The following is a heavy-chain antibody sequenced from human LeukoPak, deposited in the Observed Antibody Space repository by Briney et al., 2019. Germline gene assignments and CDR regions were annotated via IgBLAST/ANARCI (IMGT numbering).Heavy chain of an antibody. CDR1: GFTFSSYW. D-gene: IGHD2-15*01. CDR3: AKAAYCSGGSCYEDY. CDR2: INQDESHK. V-gene: IGHV3-7*05. J-gene: IGHJ4*02. Sequence: PGGSLRLSCAASGFTFSSYWMSWVRQAPGKGLEWVANINQDESHKYYVDSVKGRFTISRDNAKNSLYLHMNSLRVEDTALYYCAKAAYCSGGSCYEDYWGQGTLVTVSS.